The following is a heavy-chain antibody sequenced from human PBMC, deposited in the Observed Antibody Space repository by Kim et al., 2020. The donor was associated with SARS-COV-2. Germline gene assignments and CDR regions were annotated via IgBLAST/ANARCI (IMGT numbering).Heavy chain of an antibody. Sequence: SETLSLTCAVSGGSISSSNWWSWVRQPPGKGLEWIGEIYHSGSTNYNPSLKSRVTISVDKSKNQFSLKLSSVTAADTAVYYCANIPRVAARDYFDYWGQGTLVTVSS. D-gene: IGHD2-15*01. CDR1: GGSISSSNW. CDR3: ANIPRVAARDYFDY. V-gene: IGHV4-4*02. J-gene: IGHJ4*02. CDR2: IYHSGST.